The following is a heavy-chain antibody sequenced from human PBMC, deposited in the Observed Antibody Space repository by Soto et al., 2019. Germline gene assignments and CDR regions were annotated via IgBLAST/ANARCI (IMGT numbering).Heavy chain of an antibody. J-gene: IGHJ3*02. CDR1: GGSISSYY. CDR2: IYYSGST. V-gene: IGHV4-59*01. Sequence: QVQLQESGPGLVKPSETLSLTCTVSGGSISSYYWSWIRQPPGKGLEWIGYIYYSGSTNYYPSLTSRVTIPVDTSKNQFSLKLSSVTAADTAVYYCARVWGGAFDIWGQGTMVTVSS. D-gene: IGHD3-10*01. CDR3: ARVWGGAFDI.